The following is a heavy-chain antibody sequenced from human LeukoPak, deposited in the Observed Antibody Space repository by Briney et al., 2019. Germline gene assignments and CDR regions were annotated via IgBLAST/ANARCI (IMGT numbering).Heavy chain of an antibody. J-gene: IGHJ5*02. CDR1: GWTFTSYG. CDR3: ARDAAAAALDWFDP. CDR2: ISAYNGNT. D-gene: IGHD6-13*01. Sequence: ASVKVSCKASGWTFTSYGISWVRQAPGQGLEWMGWISAYNGNTNYAQKLQGRVTMTTDTSTSTAYMELRSLRSDDTAVYYCARDAAAAALDWFDPWGQGTLDTVSS. V-gene: IGHV1-18*01.